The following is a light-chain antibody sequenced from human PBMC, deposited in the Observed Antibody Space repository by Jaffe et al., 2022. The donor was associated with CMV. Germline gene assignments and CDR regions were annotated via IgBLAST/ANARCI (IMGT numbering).Light chain of an antibody. CDR1: QGISNN. J-gene: IGKJ1*01. CDR2: GAS. V-gene: IGKV3-15*01. Sequence: EIVMTQSPAALSVSPGEGATLSCRASQGISNNLAWYQQKYGQAPRLLIYGASTRATGIPDRFSGSGSGTEFALTISSLQSEDFAIYYCQQYNNWPRGTFGHGTKVEIK. CDR3: QQYNNWPRGT.